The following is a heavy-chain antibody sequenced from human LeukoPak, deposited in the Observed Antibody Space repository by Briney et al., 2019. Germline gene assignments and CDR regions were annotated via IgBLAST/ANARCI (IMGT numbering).Heavy chain of an antibody. CDR1: EYIVSTND. D-gene: IGHD5/OR15-5a*01. CDR2: IYSGGSK. Sequence: PGGSLRLSCAVSEYIVSTNDMSWVRQFPGGELEWLSIIYSGGSKFYAASVKGRFTISRDISENTLHLEMNSLRAEDTAVYYCASLRQGWWYFEFWGRGTLVTVSS. CDR3: ASLRQGWWYFEF. V-gene: IGHV3-53*01. J-gene: IGHJ2*01.